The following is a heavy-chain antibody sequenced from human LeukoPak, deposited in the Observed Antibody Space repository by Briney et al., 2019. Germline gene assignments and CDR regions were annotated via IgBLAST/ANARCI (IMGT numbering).Heavy chain of an antibody. CDR2: VDPEDGET. V-gene: IGHV1-69-2*01. D-gene: IGHD6-19*01. J-gene: IGHJ3*02. CDR3: ARDIAVAGNDAFDI. CDR1: GYTFTDYY. Sequence: ASVKISCKASGYTFTDYYMHWVQQAPGKGLEWMGRVDPEDGETIYAEKFQGRVTITADTSTDTAYMELSSLRSEDTAVYYCARDIAVAGNDAFDIWGQGTMVTVSS.